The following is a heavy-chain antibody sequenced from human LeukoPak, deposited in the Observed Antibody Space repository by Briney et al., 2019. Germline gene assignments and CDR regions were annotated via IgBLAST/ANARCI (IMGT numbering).Heavy chain of an antibody. CDR3: ARGGFEIYYFDY. CDR2: IYYSGGT. CDR1: GGSISSSSYY. J-gene: IGHJ4*02. D-gene: IGHD3-10*01. Sequence: SETLSLTCTVSGGSISSSSYYWGWIRQPPGKGLEWIGSIYYSGGTYYNPSLKSRVTISVDTSKNQFSLKLGSVTAADTAVYYCARGGFEIYYFDYWGQGTLVTVSS. V-gene: IGHV4-39*01.